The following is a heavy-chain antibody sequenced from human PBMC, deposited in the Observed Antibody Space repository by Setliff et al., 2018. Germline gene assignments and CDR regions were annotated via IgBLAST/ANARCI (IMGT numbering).Heavy chain of an antibody. CDR2: IRSKIYGETR. J-gene: IGHJ4*02. D-gene: IGHD6-19*01. CDR1: GFTFGDYA. CDR3: SRGVTFGGWYSYYFDS. V-gene: IGHV3-49*04. Sequence: GGSLRLSCTASGFTFGDYAINWVRQAPGRGLEGVGFIRSKIYGETREYAASVKDRFTISRDDSKSIAYLQMNSLQAEDTAVYYCSRGVTFGGWYSYYFDSWGQGTLVTVSS.